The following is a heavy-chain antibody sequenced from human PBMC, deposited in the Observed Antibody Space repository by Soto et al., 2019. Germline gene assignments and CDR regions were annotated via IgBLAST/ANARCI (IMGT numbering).Heavy chain of an antibody. Sequence: QVQLQESGPGLVKPSGTLSLTCAVSGGSISNSSWWTWVRQSPGKGLEWIGENHQSETTNYNPSLRGVVTIALDKPKKHLSLKLPSVTAADTAVSYCAMHRGPEHLDHSFDCWGRGTLVTVS. CDR2: NHQSETT. CDR3: AMHRGPEHLDHSFDC. J-gene: IGHJ4*02. CDR1: GGSISNSSW. D-gene: IGHD1-1*01. V-gene: IGHV4-4*02.